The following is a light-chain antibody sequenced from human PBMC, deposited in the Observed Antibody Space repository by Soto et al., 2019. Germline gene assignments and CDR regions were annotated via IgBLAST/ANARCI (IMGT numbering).Light chain of an antibody. CDR2: TAS. Sequence: DIQLTQSPSFLSASVRDRVAITCRASQGISQYVAWYQQKPGSAPKLLIYTASILQNGVPSRFSGTGSATEFTLTISSLQPEDFATYYCQQVNSYPLTFGGGTKVEIK. CDR3: QQVNSYPLT. V-gene: IGKV1-9*01. CDR1: QGISQY. J-gene: IGKJ4*01.